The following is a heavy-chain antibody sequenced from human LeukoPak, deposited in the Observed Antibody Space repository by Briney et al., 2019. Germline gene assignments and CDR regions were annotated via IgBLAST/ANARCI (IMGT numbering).Heavy chain of an antibody. D-gene: IGHD4-17*01. J-gene: IGHJ3*02. V-gene: IGHV3-23*01. CDR2: VSGSGVST. CDR3: AKDRSDYGGYPPGAFEI. Sequence: GGSLRLSCAASGFTFSSYAMSWVRQAPGKGLEWVSAVSGSGVSTYYADSVKGRFSISRDNSKNTLYLQMNGLRAEDTAVYYCAKDRSDYGGYPPGAFEIWGQGTMVTVSS. CDR1: GFTFSSYA.